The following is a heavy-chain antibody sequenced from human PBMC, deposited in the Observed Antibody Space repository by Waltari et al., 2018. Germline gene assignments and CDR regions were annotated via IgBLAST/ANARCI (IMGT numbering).Heavy chain of an antibody. Sequence: EVQLVESGGGLVQPGGSLRLSCAASGFTVSSNYMSWIRQAPGKGLEWVSVIYSGGSTYYADSVKGRFTISRDNSKNTLYLQMNSLRAEDTAVYYCASLVVVTRSDHGMDVWGQGTTVTVSS. V-gene: IGHV3-66*02. CDR1: GFTVSSNY. D-gene: IGHD3-22*01. CDR3: ASLVVVTRSDHGMDV. J-gene: IGHJ6*02. CDR2: IYSGGST.